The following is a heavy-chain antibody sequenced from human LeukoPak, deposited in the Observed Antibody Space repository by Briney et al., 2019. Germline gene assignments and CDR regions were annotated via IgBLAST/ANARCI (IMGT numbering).Heavy chain of an antibody. D-gene: IGHD3-22*01. CDR3: ASGYYYDSSGYYAHY. CDR1: GFTVSSNY. V-gene: IGHV3-53*01. CDR2: IYSGGST. J-gene: IGHJ4*02. Sequence: GGSLRLSCAASGFTVSSNYMSWVRQAQGKGLEWVSVIYSGGSTYYADSVKGRFTISRDNSKNTLYLQMNSLRAEDTAVYYCASGYYYDSSGYYAHYWGQGTLVTVSS.